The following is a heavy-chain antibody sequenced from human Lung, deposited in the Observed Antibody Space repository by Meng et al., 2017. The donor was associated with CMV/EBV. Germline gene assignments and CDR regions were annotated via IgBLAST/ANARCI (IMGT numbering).Heavy chain of an antibody. J-gene: IGHJ6*02. D-gene: IGHD3-10*01. V-gene: IGHV4-59*01. CDR1: GGSISSYY. Sequence: GSLRLXCTVSGGSISSYYWSWIRQPPGKGLEDIGYIYYSGSTSYNPSLKSRVTISVDTSKNQFSPKLSSVTAADTAVYYCARHGSGSYFYGMDVWGQGTXVTVSS. CDR3: ARHGSGSYFYGMDV. CDR2: IYYSGST.